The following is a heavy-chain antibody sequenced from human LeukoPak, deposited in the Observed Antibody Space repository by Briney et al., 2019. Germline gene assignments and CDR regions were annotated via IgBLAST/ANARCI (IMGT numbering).Heavy chain of an antibody. J-gene: IGHJ4*02. V-gene: IGHV1-18*01. CDR1: GYTFTSYG. D-gene: IGHD3-22*01. Sequence: ASVKVSCKASGYTFTSYGISWVRQAPGQGLEWMGWISDYNGNTNYAQKLQGRVTMTTDTSTSTAYMELRSLRSDDTAVYYCARDVHYYDSSGYCYRGPSDYWGQGTLVTVSS. CDR3: ARDVHYYDSSGYCYRGPSDY. CDR2: ISDYNGNT.